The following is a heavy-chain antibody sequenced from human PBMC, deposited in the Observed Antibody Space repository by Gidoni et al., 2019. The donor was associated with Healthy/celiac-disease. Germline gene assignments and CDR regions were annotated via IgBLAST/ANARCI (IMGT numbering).Heavy chain of an antibody. Sequence: QVQLVQSGAEVKKPGASVKVSCKASGYTFTSYDINWVRPATGQWLEWMGWMNPNSGNTGYAKKFQGRVTMTRNTSISTAYMELSSLRSEDTAVYYCARSRPFWGSSGHIYEDYWGQGTLVTVSS. CDR2: MNPNSGNT. CDR1: GYTFTSYD. CDR3: ARSRPFWGSSGHIYEDY. V-gene: IGHV1-8*01. J-gene: IGHJ4*02. D-gene: IGHD3-22*01.